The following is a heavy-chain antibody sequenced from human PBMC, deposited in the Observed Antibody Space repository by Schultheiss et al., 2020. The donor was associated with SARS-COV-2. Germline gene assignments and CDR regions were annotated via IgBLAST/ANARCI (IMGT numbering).Heavy chain of an antibody. V-gene: IGHV1-3*01. D-gene: IGHD5-12*01. Sequence: ASVKISCKASGYTFTSYAMHWVRQAPGQRLEWMGWINAGNGNTKYSQKFQGRVTITADKSTSTAYMELSSLRSEDTAVYYCARVNLGGYSGYDSTYFDYWGQGTLVTVSS. CDR2: INAGNGNT. CDR1: GYTFTSYA. CDR3: ARVNLGGYSGYDSTYFDY. J-gene: IGHJ4*02.